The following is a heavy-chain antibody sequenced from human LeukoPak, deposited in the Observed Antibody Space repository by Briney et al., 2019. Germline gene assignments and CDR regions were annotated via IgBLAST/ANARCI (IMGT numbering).Heavy chain of an antibody. CDR2: INHSGST. J-gene: IGHJ3*02. V-gene: IGHV4-34*01. CDR3: ARHRRTAPGAAFDI. D-gene: IGHD1-26*01. CDR1: GGSFSGYY. Sequence: RPSETLSLTCAVYGGSFSGYYWSWIRQPPGKGLEWIGEINHSGSTNYNPSLKSRVTISVDTSKNQFSLKLSSVTAADTAVYYCARHRRTAPGAAFDIWGQGTMVTVSS.